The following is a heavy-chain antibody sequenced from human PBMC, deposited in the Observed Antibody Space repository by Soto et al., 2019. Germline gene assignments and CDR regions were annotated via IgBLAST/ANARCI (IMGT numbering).Heavy chain of an antibody. V-gene: IGHV3-11*01. J-gene: IGHJ3*02. Sequence: GGSLRLSCAASGFTFSDYYMTWIRQAPGEGLEWVSYISGSTGNIYYADSVKGRFTISRDNAKDSLYLQMNSLRAEDTAVYYCARESGSDAFDIWGQGTMVTVSS. CDR1: GFTFSDYY. CDR2: ISGSTGNI. CDR3: ARESGSDAFDI.